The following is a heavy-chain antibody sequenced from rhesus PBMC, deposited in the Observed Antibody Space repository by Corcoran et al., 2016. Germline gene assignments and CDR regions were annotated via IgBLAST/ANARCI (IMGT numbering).Heavy chain of an antibody. CDR1: GYTFTTYY. CDR3: TGEGIVRGNRFDV. D-gene: IGHD5-42*01. CDR2: ISPYRGNR. Sequence: QVQLVQSGAEIKQPGASVKLSCKTSGYTFTTYYIHWVRQAPGQGRAWIELISPYRGNREYAQNCQDRVTLTTDTSTNTGYIELSSLRSEYTAVYYCTGEGIVRGNRFDVWGPGVLVTVSS. V-gene: IGHV1-180*01. J-gene: IGHJ5-1*01.